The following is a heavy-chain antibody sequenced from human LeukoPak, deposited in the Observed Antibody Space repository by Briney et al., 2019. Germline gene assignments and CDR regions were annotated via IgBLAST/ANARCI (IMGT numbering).Heavy chain of an antibody. V-gene: IGHV4-59*11. CDR3: ARVNYDRQMELDY. CDR2: IYYSGST. Sequence: PSETLSLTCTISGGSFSSHYWSWIRQPPGKGLEWIGYIYYSGSTNYNPSLKSRVTISVDTSKNQFSLKLSSVAAADTAVYYCARVNYDRQMELDYWGQGTLVTVSS. D-gene: IGHD3-22*01. CDR1: GGSFSSHY. J-gene: IGHJ4*02.